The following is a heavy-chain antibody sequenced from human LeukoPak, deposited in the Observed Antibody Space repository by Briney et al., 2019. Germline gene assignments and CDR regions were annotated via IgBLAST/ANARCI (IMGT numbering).Heavy chain of an antibody. J-gene: IGHJ4*02. Sequence: SETLSLTCTVSGGSISSYYWSWIRQPPGKGLEWIGYIYYSGSTNYNPSLKSRVTISVDTSKNQFSLKLSSVTVADTAVYYCARSNCSSTSCWRGYFDYWGQGTLVAVSS. CDR2: IYYSGST. V-gene: IGHV4-59*08. CDR1: GGSISSYY. CDR3: ARSNCSSTSCWRGYFDY. D-gene: IGHD2-2*01.